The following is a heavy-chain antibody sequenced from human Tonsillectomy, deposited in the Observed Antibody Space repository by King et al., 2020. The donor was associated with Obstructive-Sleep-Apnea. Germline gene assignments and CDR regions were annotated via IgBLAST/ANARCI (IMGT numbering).Heavy chain of an antibody. V-gene: IGHV1-18*04. CDR1: GFTFTRYG. D-gene: IGHD6-13*01. J-gene: IGHJ4*02. CDR2: ISVYNGDP. CDR3: ARYAYAAVGSTDYFDY. Sequence: QLVQSGVGVKKPGASVKVSCKASGFTFTRYGITWVRRATGQGLEWMGWISVYNGDPKCAQKFQGRGTMTTDKSTNTAYMELRGLRSDDTAVYYCARYAYAAVGSTDYFDYWGQGTLVTVSS.